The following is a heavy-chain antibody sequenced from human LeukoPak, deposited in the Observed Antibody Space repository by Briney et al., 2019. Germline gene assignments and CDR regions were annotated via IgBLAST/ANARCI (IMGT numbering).Heavy chain of an antibody. CDR3: ASRYGSGSWHFDY. CDR1: GGSFSDYY. J-gene: IGHJ4*02. D-gene: IGHD3-10*01. CDR2: INHSVST. Sequence: SETLSLTCAVYGGSFSDYYWSWIRQPPGKGLEWIGEINHSVSTNNNPSLKSRVTISVDTSKNQFALKLSSVTAVDTAVYYCASRYGSGSWHFDYWGQGAMVTVSS. V-gene: IGHV4-34*01.